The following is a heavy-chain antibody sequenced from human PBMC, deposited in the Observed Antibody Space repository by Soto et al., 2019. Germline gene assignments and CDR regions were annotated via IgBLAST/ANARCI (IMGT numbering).Heavy chain of an antibody. V-gene: IGHV3-23*01. J-gene: IGHJ6*02. D-gene: IGHD2-21*02. CDR1: GFTFSSYA. CDR2: ISGSGGST. CDR3: AKDHDSDYYYGMDV. Sequence: GSRRLSCAASGFTFSSYAMSWVRQAPGKGLEWVSAISGSGGSTYYADSVKGRFTISRDNSKNTLYLQMNSLRAEDTAVYYCAKDHDSDYYYGMDVWGQGTTVTVSS.